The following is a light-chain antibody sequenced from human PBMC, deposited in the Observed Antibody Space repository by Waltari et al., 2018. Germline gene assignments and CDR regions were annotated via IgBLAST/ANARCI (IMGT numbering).Light chain of an antibody. V-gene: IGKV3-15*01. Sequence: EIVMTQSPATLSVSPGDRATLSCRASQSVSSNLPWYQQKPGQAPRLLIYGASTRATGIPARFSGSGSGTEFTLTISSMQSEDFAVYYCQQYNNWPPGNTFGQGTKLEIK. CDR1: QSVSSN. J-gene: IGKJ2*01. CDR3: QQYNNWPPGNT. CDR2: GAS.